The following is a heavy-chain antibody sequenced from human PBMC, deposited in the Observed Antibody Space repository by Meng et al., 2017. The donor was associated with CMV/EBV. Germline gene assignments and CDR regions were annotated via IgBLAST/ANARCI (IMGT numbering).Heavy chain of an antibody. D-gene: IGHD3-9*01. V-gene: IGHV1-69*04. CDR3: ARDGIQYFDWLLPGHYFDY. CDR1: GYTFTSYG. J-gene: IGHJ4*02. CDR2: IIPILGIP. Sequence: SVKVSCKASGYTFTSYGISWVRQAPGQGLEWMGRIIPILGIPNYAQKFQGRVTITADKSTSTAYMELSSLRSEDTAVYYCARDGIQYFDWLLPGHYFDYWGQGTLVTVSS.